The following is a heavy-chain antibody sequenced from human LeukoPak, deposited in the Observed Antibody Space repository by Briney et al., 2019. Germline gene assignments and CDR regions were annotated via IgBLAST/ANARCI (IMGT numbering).Heavy chain of an antibody. V-gene: IGHV4-38-2*02. Sequence: PSETLSLTCTVSGYSISSGYYWGWIRQPPGKGLEWIGNIYHSGGTYYNPSLKSRVTISVDTSKNQFSLRVSSVTAADTAVYYRARVGDYLRGSYRYPNYFDYWGQGTLVTVSS. CDR2: IYHSGGT. D-gene: IGHD3-16*02. CDR1: GYSISSGYY. CDR3: ARVGDYLRGSYRYPNYFDY. J-gene: IGHJ4*02.